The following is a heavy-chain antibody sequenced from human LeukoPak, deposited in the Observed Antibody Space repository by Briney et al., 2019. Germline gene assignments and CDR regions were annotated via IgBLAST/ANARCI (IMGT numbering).Heavy chain of an antibody. J-gene: IGHJ6*02. CDR1: GGSFSGYY. CDR2: IYTSGST. V-gene: IGHV4-4*07. Sequence: KPSETLSLTCAVYGGSFSGYYWSWIRQPAGKGLEWIGRIYTSGSTNYNTSLKSRVTMSVDTSKNQFSLKLSSVTAADTAVYYCARDTGRITIFGVPANFYYYYGMDVWGQGTTVTVPS. D-gene: IGHD3-3*01. CDR3: ARDTGRITIFGVPANFYYYYGMDV.